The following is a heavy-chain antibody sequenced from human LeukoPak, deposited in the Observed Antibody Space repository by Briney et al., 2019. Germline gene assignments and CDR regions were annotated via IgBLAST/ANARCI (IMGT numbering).Heavy chain of an antibody. D-gene: IGHD2-21*02. CDR1: GYTFSSYA. Sequence: GSLRLSCAASGYTFSSYAMHWVRQAPGKGLEWVAVIWADGNNKYYGDSVKGRFTISRDNSKNTLYLQMNSLRAEDTAVYYCARDAGVTACDYWGQGTLVTVSS. CDR2: IWADGNNK. CDR3: ARDAGVTACDY. V-gene: IGHV3-33*01. J-gene: IGHJ4*02.